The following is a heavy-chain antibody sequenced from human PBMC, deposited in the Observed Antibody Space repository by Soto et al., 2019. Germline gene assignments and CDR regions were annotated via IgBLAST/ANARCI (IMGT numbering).Heavy chain of an antibody. CDR3: ARPSTDYYYGMDV. D-gene: IGHD2-2*01. V-gene: IGHV5-51*01. J-gene: IGHJ6*02. CDR2: IYPGDSDT. Sequence: GESLKISCKVSGYSFTSYWIGWVRQMPGKGLEWMGIIYPGDSDTRYSPSFQGQVTISADKSISTAYLQWSSLKASDTAMYYCARPSTDYYYGMDVWGQGTTVTVSS. CDR1: GYSFTSYW.